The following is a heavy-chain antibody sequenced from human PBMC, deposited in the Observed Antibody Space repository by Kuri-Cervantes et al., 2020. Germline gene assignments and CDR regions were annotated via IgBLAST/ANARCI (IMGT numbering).Heavy chain of an antibody. CDR2: INHSGST. J-gene: IGHJ6*03. CDR1: GGSFSGYY. CDR3: ARDSKRTPMYYMDV. Sequence: SETLSLTCAVYGGSFSGYYWSWIRQPPGKGLEWIGEINHSGSTNYNPSLKSRVTISVDTSKNQFSLKLSSVTAADTAVYYCARDSKRTPMYYMDVWGRGTTVTVSS. V-gene: IGHV4-34*01. D-gene: IGHD2/OR15-2a*01.